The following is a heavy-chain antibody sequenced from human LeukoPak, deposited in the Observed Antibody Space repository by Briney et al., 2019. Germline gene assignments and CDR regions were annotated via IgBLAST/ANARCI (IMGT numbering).Heavy chain of an antibody. CDR2: ISKNGKTI. CDR1: GFTFSDYY. D-gene: IGHD3-10*01. J-gene: IGHJ5*02. Sequence: GGPLRLSCAASGFTFSDYYMSWIRQAPGKGLEWLSYISKNGKTIYYADSVKGRFTTSRDNAKKSVYLQMNSLRAEDTAVYYCATTGLLGDIPWGQGTLVTVSS. CDR3: ATTGLLGDIP. V-gene: IGHV3-11*01.